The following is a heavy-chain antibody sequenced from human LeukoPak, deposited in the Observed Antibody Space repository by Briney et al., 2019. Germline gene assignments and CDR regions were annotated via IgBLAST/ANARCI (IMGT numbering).Heavy chain of an antibody. CDR3: ARDRSGFHGSGVFFDY. Sequence: SVKVSCKASGGTFSSYAISWVRQAPGQGLEWMGGIIPIFGTANYAQKFQGRVTITADESTSTAYMELSSLRSEDTAVCYCARDRSGFHGSGVFFDYWGQGTLVTVSS. V-gene: IGHV1-69*13. D-gene: IGHD3-10*01. J-gene: IGHJ4*02. CDR2: IIPIFGTA. CDR1: GGTFSSYA.